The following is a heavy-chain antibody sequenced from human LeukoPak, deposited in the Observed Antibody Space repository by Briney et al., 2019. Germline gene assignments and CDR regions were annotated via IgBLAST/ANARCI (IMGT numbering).Heavy chain of an antibody. D-gene: IGHD5-18*01. Sequence: PGGSLGLSCAASGFTFSSYGMHWVRQAPGKGLEWVAVISYDGSNKYYADSVKGRFTISRDNSKNTLYLQMNSLRAEDTAVYYCARRDTAMALDYWGQGTLVTVSS. CDR1: GFTFSSYG. CDR2: ISYDGSNK. J-gene: IGHJ4*02. V-gene: IGHV3-30*03. CDR3: ARRDTAMALDY.